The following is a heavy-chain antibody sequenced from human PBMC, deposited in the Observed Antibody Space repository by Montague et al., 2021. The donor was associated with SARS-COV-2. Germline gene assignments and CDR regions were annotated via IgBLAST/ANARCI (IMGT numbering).Heavy chain of an antibody. CDR3: ARDRSYYDSSDFDL. CDR2: ISSSGSTI. J-gene: IGHJ2*01. D-gene: IGHD3-22*01. V-gene: IGHV3-48*03. Sequence: SLRLSCAASGFIFSSYEMNWVRQAPGKGLEWVSYISSSGSTIYYADSVKGRFTISRDNAKNSLYLQMNSLRAEDTAVYYCARDRSYYDSSDFDLWGRGTLVTVSS. CDR1: GFIFSSYE.